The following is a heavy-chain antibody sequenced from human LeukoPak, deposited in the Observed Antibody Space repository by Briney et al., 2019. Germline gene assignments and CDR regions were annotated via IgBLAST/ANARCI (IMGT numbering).Heavy chain of an antibody. CDR3: ARWGSNYDSSGYYFQH. Sequence: GASVKVSCKASGYTFTNYEINWVRQATGQGLEWMGWINPNSGGTNYAQKFQGRVTMTRDTSISTAYMELSRLRSDDTAVYYCARWGSNYDSSGYYFQHWGQGTLVTVSS. D-gene: IGHD3-22*01. J-gene: IGHJ1*01. V-gene: IGHV1-2*02. CDR2: INPNSGGT. CDR1: GYTFTNYE.